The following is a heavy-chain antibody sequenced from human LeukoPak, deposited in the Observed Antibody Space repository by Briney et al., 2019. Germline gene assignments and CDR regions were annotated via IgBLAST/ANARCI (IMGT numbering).Heavy chain of an antibody. D-gene: IGHD1-26*01. CDR2: ISPYTTKT. Sequence: ASVKVSCKASGYTFISYGITWVRQAPGQGLEWMGWISPYTTKTNYAQSLQGRVTMTPDTSTSTAYMELRSLRSDATAVYYCAREGGVGPTAPPDYYSYQMDVWGKGTTVTVSS. V-gene: IGHV1-18*01. CDR3: AREGGVGPTAPPDYYSYQMDV. CDR1: GYTFISYG. J-gene: IGHJ6*03.